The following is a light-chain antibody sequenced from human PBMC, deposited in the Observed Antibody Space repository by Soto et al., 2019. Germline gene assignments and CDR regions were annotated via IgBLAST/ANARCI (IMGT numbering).Light chain of an antibody. Sequence: QLVLTQPPSVSGAPGQRVTISCTGSSSNIGAGYDVHWYQHLPGAAPKLLIYGNSHRPSGVPDRFSGSKSDTSASLAITGLQAEDEGDYYCQSYDSSLSGWGVFGGGTQLTVL. CDR2: GNS. J-gene: IGLJ2*01. V-gene: IGLV1-40*01. CDR3: QSYDSSLSGWGV. CDR1: SSNIGAGYD.